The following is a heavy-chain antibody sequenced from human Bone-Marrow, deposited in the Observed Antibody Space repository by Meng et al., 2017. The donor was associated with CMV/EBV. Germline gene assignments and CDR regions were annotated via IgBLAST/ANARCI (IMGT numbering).Heavy chain of an antibody. V-gene: IGHV1-46*01. Sequence: ASVKVSCKASGYTFTSYGISWVRQAPGQGPEWVGIITLSGGTTNYAQKFQGRVTMTRDTSTSTVYMELSGLRSEDTAVYYCARDENYCTNAICPPADYWGQGTLVTVSS. D-gene: IGHD2-8*01. J-gene: IGHJ4*02. CDR3: ARDENYCTNAICPPADY. CDR1: GYTFTSYG. CDR2: ITLSGGTT.